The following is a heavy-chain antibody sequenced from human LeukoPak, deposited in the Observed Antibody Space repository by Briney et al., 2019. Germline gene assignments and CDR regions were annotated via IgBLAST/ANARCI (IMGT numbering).Heavy chain of an antibody. CDR2: INTNGSPT. CDR1: GFTFSSYW. CDR3: AGDLISGSGSLGY. Sequence: PGGSLRLSCAASGFTFSSYWMHWVRQAPGKGLVWVARINTNGSPTQYADSVKGRFTISRDNAKTTLYLQMNSLRDEDTAVYYCAGDLISGSGSLGYWGQGTLVTASS. V-gene: IGHV3-74*01. D-gene: IGHD3-10*01. J-gene: IGHJ4*02.